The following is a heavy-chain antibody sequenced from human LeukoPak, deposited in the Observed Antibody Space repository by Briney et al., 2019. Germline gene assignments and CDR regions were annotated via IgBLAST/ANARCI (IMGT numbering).Heavy chain of an antibody. CDR2: INPNSGGT. Sequence: ASVRVSCKASGYTFSLYGISWVRQAPGQGLEWMGWINPNSGGTNYAQKFQGRVTMTRDTSISTAYMELSRLRSDDTAVYYCARDGMTTASSDYWGQGTLVTVSS. D-gene: IGHD4-11*01. V-gene: IGHV1-2*02. CDR1: GYTFSLYG. J-gene: IGHJ4*02. CDR3: ARDGMTTASSDY.